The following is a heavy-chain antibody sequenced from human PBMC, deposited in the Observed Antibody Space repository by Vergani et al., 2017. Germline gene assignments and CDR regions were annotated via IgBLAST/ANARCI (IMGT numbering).Heavy chain of an antibody. Sequence: EVQLVETGGGLIQPGGSLKLSCAASGITVNYNHVSWVRQAPGKGLEWVSVIYSGGSTNYADSVKGRFTISRDNSENTLFLQLKTLRAEDTGVYYCAKDYNIMGALHYWGQGTLVAVSS. D-gene: IGHD3-22*01. J-gene: IGHJ4*02. CDR1: GITVNYNH. V-gene: IGHV3-53*02. CDR3: AKDYNIMGALHY. CDR2: IYSGGST.